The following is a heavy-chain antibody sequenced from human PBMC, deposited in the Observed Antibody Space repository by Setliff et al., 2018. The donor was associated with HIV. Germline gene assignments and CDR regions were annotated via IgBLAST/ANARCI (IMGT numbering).Heavy chain of an antibody. V-gene: IGHV4-30-4*01. CDR1: GGSISSGGNH. Sequence: PSETLSLTCIVSGGSISSGGNHWSWIRQSPGKGLEWIGYVYDSGSTNYNPSLWSRGAISVDTSKNEFSLKLNSMTAADTAVYYWANYIIGAGGRGNWGQGILVTVSS. J-gene: IGHJ4*02. CDR2: VYDSGST. D-gene: IGHD3-10*01. CDR3: ANYIIGAGGRGN.